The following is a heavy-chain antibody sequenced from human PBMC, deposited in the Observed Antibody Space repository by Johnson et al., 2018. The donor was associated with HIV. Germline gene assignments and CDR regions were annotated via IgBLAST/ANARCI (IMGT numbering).Heavy chain of an antibody. J-gene: IGHJ3*02. V-gene: IGHV3-30*04. CDR2: ISYDGGDK. CDR1: GFTFSSYA. Sequence: QVQLVESGGGVVQPGRSLRLSCAASGFTFSSYAMHWVRQAPAKGLEWVAIISYDGGDKDYADSVKGRFTISRDNAKNTLYLQMNSLRAEDTAVYYCARSGYGAGSTHDAFDIWGQGTMVTVSS. CDR3: ARSGYGAGSTHDAFDI. D-gene: IGHD3-10*01.